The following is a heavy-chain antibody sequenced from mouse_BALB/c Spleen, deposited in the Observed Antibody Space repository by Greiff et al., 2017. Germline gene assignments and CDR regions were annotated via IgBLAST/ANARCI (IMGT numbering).Heavy chain of an antibody. CDR2: INPSNGRT. D-gene: IGHD2-4*01. J-gene: IGHJ4*01. CDR3: ARRHYDYALDY. V-gene: IGHV1S81*02. Sequence: QVQLQQSGPELVKPGASVKVSCKASGYTFTSYWMHSVKQRPGQGLEWIGEINPSNGRTNYNEKFKSKATLTIDKSSSTAYMQLSSLTSEDSAVYYCARRHYDYALDYWGQGTSVTVSS. CDR1: GYTFTSYW.